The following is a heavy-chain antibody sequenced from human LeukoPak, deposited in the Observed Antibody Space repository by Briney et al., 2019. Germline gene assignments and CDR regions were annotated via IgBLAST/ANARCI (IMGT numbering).Heavy chain of an antibody. D-gene: IGHD6-13*01. Sequence: ASVNVSCKDSVYTPNTHASSGVRQAPGQGLEWMGWISADNGNTNYAQKLQGRVTMTTDTSTSTAYMELRSLRTDDTAVYYCARARVKTSSWHGLRDYGGQGTLVTVSS. J-gene: IGHJ4*02. CDR2: ISADNGNT. V-gene: IGHV1-18*01. CDR3: ARARVKTSSWHGLRDY. CDR1: VYTPNTHA.